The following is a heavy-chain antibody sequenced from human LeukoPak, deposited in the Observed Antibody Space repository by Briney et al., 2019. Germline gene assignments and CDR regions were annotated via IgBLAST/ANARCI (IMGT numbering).Heavy chain of an antibody. CDR3: ARESSRITMIP. V-gene: IGHV1-46*01. CDR2: INPSGGST. D-gene: IGHD3-22*01. Sequence: ASVKVSCKASGGTFSSYAISWVRQAPGQGLEWMGIINPSGGSTSYAQKFQGRVTMTRDMSTSTVYMELSSLRSEDTAVYYCARESSRITMIPWGQGTLVTVSS. CDR1: GGTFSSYA. J-gene: IGHJ5*02.